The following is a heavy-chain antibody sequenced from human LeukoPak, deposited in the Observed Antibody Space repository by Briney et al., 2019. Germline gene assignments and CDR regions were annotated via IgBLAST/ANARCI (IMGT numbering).Heavy chain of an antibody. D-gene: IGHD6-13*01. CDR3: ARGGNSRSWLTLGRL. J-gene: IGHJ2*01. CDR1: GGSKSSLL. V-gene: IGHV4-59*01. CDR2: IYYSGST. Sequence: SETLSLMRCVPGGSKSSLLGRGIGQPPGKGLEWIGYIYYSGSTKYNPSLKSRVTISLDTSKNQFSLKQSSVTAADTAVYYCARGGNSRSWLTLGRLWGRGNLVTVSS.